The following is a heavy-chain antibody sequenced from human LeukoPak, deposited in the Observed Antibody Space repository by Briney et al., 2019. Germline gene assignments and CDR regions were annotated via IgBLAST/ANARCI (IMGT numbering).Heavy chain of an antibody. CDR1: GFTFSNYA. V-gene: IGHV3-30*04. J-gene: IGHJ4*02. D-gene: IGHD7-27*01. CDR2: ISYDGNNK. CDR3: AKDGNWARFEN. Sequence: GGSLRLSCAASGFTFSNYAMHWVRQAPGKGLEWVTLISYDGNNKYYPDSVKGRFTISRDNSKNTLYLQMNSLRAEDTAVYYCAKDGNWARFENWGQGTLVTVSS.